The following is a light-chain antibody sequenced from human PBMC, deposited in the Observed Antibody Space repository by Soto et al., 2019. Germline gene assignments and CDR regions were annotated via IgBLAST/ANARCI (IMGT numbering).Light chain of an antibody. Sequence: QSALTQPRSVSGSPGQSVALSCTGTSSDVGGSKYVSWYQQHPGKAPKLMIYDVSKRPSGVPDRFSGSKSGNTASLTISGLQAQDEADYHCRSAAGSHTLLFGGGTQLPVL. CDR2: DVS. CDR1: SSDVGGSKY. J-gene: IGLJ2*01. CDR3: RSAAGSHTLL. V-gene: IGLV2-11*01.